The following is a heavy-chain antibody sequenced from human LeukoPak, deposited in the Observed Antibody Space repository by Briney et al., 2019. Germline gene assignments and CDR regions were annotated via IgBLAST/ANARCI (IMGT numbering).Heavy chain of an antibody. V-gene: IGHV4-59*01. CDR3: ARDLLGSSREFDP. J-gene: IGHJ5*02. CDR2: IYYSGST. Sequence: SETLSLTCTVPGGSISSYYWSWIRQPPGKGLEWIGYIYYSGSTDYNPSLKSRVTISVDTSKNQFSLKLSSVTAADTAVYYCARDLLGSSREFDPWGQGTLVTVSS. CDR1: GGSISSYY. D-gene: IGHD6-13*01.